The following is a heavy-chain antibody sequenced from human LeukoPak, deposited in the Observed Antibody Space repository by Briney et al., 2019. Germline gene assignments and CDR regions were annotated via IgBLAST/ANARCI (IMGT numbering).Heavy chain of an antibody. CDR2: IRYDGSNK. CDR1: GFSFSSYG. V-gene: IGHV3-30*02. CDR3: AKDPNVLRYFDWLSRGAY. Sequence: PGGSLRLSCAASGFSFSSYGMHWVRQAPGKGLEWVAFIRYDGSNKYYADSVKGRFTISRDNSKNTLYLQMNSLRAEDTAVYYCAKDPNVLRYFDWLSRGAYWGQGTLVTVSS. J-gene: IGHJ4*02. D-gene: IGHD3-9*01.